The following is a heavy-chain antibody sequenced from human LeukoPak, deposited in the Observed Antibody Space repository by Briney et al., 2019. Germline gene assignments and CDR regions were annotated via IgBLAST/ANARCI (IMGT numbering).Heavy chain of an antibody. CDR2: ISSSGSTI. D-gene: IGHD6-13*01. CDR1: GFTFSSYE. Sequence: GGSLRLSCAASGFTFSSYEMNWVRQAPGKGLAWVSYISSSGSTIYYADSVKGRFTISRDNAKNTLYLQMDSPRAEDTAVYYCARGLIAAAGFDYWGQGTLVT. V-gene: IGHV3-48*03. J-gene: IGHJ4*02. CDR3: ARGLIAAAGFDY.